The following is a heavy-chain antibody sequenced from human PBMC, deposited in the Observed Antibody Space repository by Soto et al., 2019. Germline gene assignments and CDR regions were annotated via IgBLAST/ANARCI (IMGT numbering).Heavy chain of an antibody. Sequence: GGSLRLSCVASEFTFSRYEMNWGRQAPGKGLEWVSYISSSGTTIYYTDSVKGRFTISRDNAKKSLYLQMNSLRAEDTAVYYCVRFGGAAAGSGDYWGQGTLVTVSS. V-gene: IGHV3-48*03. J-gene: IGHJ4*02. CDR3: VRFGGAAAGSGDY. CDR2: ISSSGTTI. CDR1: EFTFSRYE. D-gene: IGHD6-13*01.